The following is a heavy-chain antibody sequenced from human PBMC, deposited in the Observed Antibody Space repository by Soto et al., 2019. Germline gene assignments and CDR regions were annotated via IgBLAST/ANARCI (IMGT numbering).Heavy chain of an antibody. CDR3: ARDLSLGFGDY. J-gene: IGHJ4*02. D-gene: IGHD3-16*01. V-gene: IGHV1-18*01. Sequence: QVQLVQSGAEVKKPGASVKVSCKASGYTFTSYGISWVRQAPGQGLEWMGWISVHNGNTKYAQKLQGRVTMTTDTTASTAYMDVRSLRSDATAVYYCARDLSLGFGDYWGQGTLVTVSS. CDR2: ISVHNGNT. CDR1: GYTFTSYG.